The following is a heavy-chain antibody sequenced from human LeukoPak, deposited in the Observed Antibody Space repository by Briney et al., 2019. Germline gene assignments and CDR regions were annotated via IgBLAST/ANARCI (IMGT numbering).Heavy chain of an antibody. D-gene: IGHD6-13*01. CDR1: GFTFVNYN. J-gene: IGHJ4*02. CDR3: SNSRASRWFDY. CDR2: ISNTNNYI. V-gene: IGHV3-21*01. Sequence: GGSLRLSCAASGFTFVNYNMNWVRQAPGKGLEWVSSISNTNNYIYYADSVKGRFTIPRDNAKNSLFLQMHSLRAEDTAVYYCSNSRASRWFDYWGQGTLVTVSS.